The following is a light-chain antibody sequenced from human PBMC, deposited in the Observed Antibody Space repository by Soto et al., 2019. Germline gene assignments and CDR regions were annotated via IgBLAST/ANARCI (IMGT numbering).Light chain of an antibody. J-gene: IGKJ2*02. V-gene: IGKV3-20*01. CDR1: QSVSSGY. Sequence: EIVLTQSPGTLSLSPGERATLSCRASQSVSSGYLAWYQQKPGQAPRLLIYGASSGAPGIPDRFSGSGSGTDFTLTISRLEPEDFAVYYCQQYGSSPSTFGQGTKLEIK. CDR2: GAS. CDR3: QQYGSSPST.